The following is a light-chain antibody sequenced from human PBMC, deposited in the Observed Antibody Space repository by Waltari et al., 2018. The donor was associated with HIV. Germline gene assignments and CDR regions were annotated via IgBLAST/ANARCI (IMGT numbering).Light chain of an antibody. Sequence: IVMTPSPDSLSVSLGGRATINCTSSPSVFYSSNNKDYLAWYQVRPGQPPNLLIYWASTRESGVPDRFSGSGSGTNFTLTITSLQAEDVATYYCHQYFNTPLTFGGGTTVEI. V-gene: IGKV4-1*01. J-gene: IGKJ4*01. CDR1: PSVFYSSNNKDY. CDR3: HQYFNTPLT. CDR2: WAS.